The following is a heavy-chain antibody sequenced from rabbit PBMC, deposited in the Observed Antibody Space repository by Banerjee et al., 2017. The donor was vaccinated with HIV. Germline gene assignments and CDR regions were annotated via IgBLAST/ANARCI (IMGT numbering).Heavy chain of an antibody. V-gene: IGHV1S45*01. J-gene: IGHJ4*01. Sequence: QEQLEESGGDLVKPEGSLTLTCTASGFSFSYKYVMCWVRQAPGKGLEWIACMDPGSRSTTFYASWAKGRFTISKTSSTTVTLQMTSLTAADTATYFCGKTWNLWGPGTLVTVS. CDR3: GKTWNL. CDR2: MDPGSRSTT. CDR1: GFSFSYKYV.